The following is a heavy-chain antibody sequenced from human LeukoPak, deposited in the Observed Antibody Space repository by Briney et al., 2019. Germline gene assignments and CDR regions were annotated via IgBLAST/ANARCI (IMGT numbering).Heavy chain of an antibody. Sequence: SETLSLTCTVSGGSISSYYWSWIRQPPGKGLEWIGYIYYSGSTNYNPSLKSRVTISVDTSKNQFSLKLSSVTAADTAVYYCARDPRGGGSFVFDYWGQGTLVTVSS. CDR3: ARDPRGGGSFVFDY. CDR2: IYYSGST. V-gene: IGHV4-59*12. D-gene: IGHD1-26*01. J-gene: IGHJ4*02. CDR1: GGSISSYY.